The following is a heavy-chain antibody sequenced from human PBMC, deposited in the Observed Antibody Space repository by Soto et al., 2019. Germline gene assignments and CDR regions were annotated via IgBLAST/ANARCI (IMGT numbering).Heavy chain of an antibody. CDR3: AGRCDSTTCLGHFDY. D-gene: IGHD2-2*01. CDR1: GDTFNNYV. CDR2: ILPIFATA. J-gene: IGHJ4*02. Sequence: GASVKVSCKASGDTFNNYVVNWVRQAPGQGLEWLGGILPIFATANYAQKFQGRVTITADKSTSTAYMELTSLRSEDTAVYYCAGRCDSTTCLGHFDYWGQGTLVTVS. V-gene: IGHV1-69*06.